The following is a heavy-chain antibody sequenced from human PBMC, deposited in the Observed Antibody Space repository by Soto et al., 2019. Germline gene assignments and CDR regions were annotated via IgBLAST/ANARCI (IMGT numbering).Heavy chain of an antibody. Sequence: SETLSLTCTVSGVSISSYSWSWIRQHPGKGLEWIGYIYHSGSTYYNPSLKSRVTISVDRSKNQFSLKLSSVTAADTAVYYCARVPDRWGQGTLVTVSS. J-gene: IGHJ5*02. CDR1: GVSISSYS. D-gene: IGHD2-2*01. V-gene: IGHV4-59*12. CDR3: ARVPDR. CDR2: IYHSGST.